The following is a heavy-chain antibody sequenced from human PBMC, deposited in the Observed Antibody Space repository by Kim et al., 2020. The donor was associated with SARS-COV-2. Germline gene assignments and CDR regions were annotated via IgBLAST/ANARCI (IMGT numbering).Heavy chain of an antibody. D-gene: IGHD2-15*01. Sequence: GGSLRLSCAASGFTFSAYWMNWVRQAPGKGLEWVANIKQDGSEKYYVDSVKGRFTISRDNAKNSLFLQMNSLRVEDTAVYYSAKVSAGGPFDIWGQGTMVTVSS. V-gene: IGHV3-7*01. J-gene: IGHJ3*02. CDR3: AKVSAGGPFDI. CDR1: GFTFSAYW. CDR2: IKQDGSEK.